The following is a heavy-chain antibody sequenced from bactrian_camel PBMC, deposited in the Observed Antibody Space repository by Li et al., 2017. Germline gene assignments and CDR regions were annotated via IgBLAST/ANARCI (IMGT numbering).Heavy chain of an antibody. CDR2: INRRGTT. CDR1: KFVFKNYC. J-gene: IGHJ4*01. V-gene: IGHV3S53*01. Sequence: HVQLVESGGDSVEAGGSLTLSCAASKFVFKNYCMGWFRQAPGKEREGVAVINRRGTTNYANSVKGRFTISRDIDKSALYLQLNNLKPEDTAIYYCVKQGGYWDFVDWGQGTQVTVSS. D-gene: IGHD1*01. CDR3: VKQGGYWDFVD.